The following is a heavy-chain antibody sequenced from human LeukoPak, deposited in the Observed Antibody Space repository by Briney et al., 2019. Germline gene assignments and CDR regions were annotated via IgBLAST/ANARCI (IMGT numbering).Heavy chain of an antibody. V-gene: IGHV3-23*01. J-gene: IGHJ4*02. CDR3: ANPGNWNLSPGSSIDY. Sequence: GGSLRLSCAASGFTFSSYAMSWVRQAPGKGLEWVSAISGSGGSTYYADSVKGRFTISRDNSKNTLYLQMNSLRAEDTAVYYCANPGNWNLSPGSSIDYWVQGTLVTVSS. CDR2: ISGSGGST. CDR1: GFTFSSYA. D-gene: IGHD1-1*01.